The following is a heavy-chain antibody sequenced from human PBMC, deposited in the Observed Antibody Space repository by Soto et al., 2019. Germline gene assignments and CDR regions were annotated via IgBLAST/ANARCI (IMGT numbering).Heavy chain of an antibody. CDR3: AQTGPVGGPGSTFDY. V-gene: IGHV4-30-4*01. CDR2: IYYSGST. CDR1: GGSISSGDYY. Sequence: SETLSLTCTVSGGSISSGDYYWRWSRQPPGKGLEWIGYIYYSGSTYYNPSLKSRVTISVDTSKNQFSLKLSSVTAADTAVYYCAQTGPVGGPGSTFDYWGQGTLVTVSS. J-gene: IGHJ4*02. D-gene: IGHD2-15*01.